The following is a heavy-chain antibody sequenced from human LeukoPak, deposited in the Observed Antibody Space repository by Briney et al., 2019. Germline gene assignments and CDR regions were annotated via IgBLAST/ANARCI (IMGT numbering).Heavy chain of an antibody. V-gene: IGHV1-69*04. CDR2: IIPIFGIA. D-gene: IGHD3-3*01. Sequence: SVKVSCKASGGTFSSYAISWVRQAPGQGLEWMGRIIPIFGIANYAQKFQGRVTITADKSTSTAYMELSSLRSEDTAVYYGARGAMVGYDFWSGVNWFDPWGQGTLVTVSS. CDR3: ARGAMVGYDFWSGVNWFDP. CDR1: GGTFSSYA. J-gene: IGHJ5*02.